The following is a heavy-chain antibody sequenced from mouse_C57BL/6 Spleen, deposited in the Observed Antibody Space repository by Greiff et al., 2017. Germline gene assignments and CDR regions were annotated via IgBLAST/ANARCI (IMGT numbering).Heavy chain of an antibody. CDR3: ARGDWDGYFDV. Sequence: VQLQQSGAELARPGASVKLFCKASGYTFTSYGISWVKQRTGQGLEWIGESYLRSGNTYYNEKFKGKATLTADKSPSTAYMGLRSMTSKDSAVYYCARGDWDGYFDVWGTETTVTVSS. CDR1: GYTFTSYG. CDR2: SYLRSGNT. V-gene: IGHV1-81*01. J-gene: IGHJ1*03. D-gene: IGHD4-1*01.